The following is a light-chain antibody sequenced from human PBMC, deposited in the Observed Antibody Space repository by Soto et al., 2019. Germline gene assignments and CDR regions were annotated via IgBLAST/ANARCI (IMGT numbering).Light chain of an antibody. V-gene: IGKV1-27*01. CDR1: QDISNY. CDR3: QKYNSAPKT. Sequence: DIQMTQSPSSLSASVGDRVTITCRASQDISNYLAWYQQKPGEVPKHLIYAASTLQKGVQSRFRGSGSGTLFTLSINNLQPDDVATYYCQKYNSAPKTFGRGTRLEIK. CDR2: AAS. J-gene: IGKJ2*01.